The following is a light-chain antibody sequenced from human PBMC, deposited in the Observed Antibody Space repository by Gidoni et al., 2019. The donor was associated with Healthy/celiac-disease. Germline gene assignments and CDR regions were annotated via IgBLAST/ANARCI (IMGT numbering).Light chain of an antibody. V-gene: IGKV3-20*01. CDR1: QSVSSSY. J-gene: IGKJ3*01. CDR2: GAS. Sequence: EIVFTQSPGTLSLSPGERATLSCRASQSVSSSYLAWYQQKPGQAPRLLIYGASSRATGIPDRFSGSGSGTDFTLTISRLEPEDFAVYYCQQYGSSPLFXPXTKVDIK. CDR3: QQYGSSPL.